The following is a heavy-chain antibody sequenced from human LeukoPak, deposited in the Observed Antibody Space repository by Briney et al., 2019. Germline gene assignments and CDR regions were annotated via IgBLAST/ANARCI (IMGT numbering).Heavy chain of an antibody. Sequence: GESLKISCKGSGYSFTSYWIGRVRQMPGKGLEWMGIIYPGDSDTRYSPSFQGQVTISADKSISTAYLQWSSLKASDTAMYYCARQIELPTVTTPEYIWYFDLWGRGTLVTVSS. CDR3: ARQIELPTVTTPEYIWYFDL. D-gene: IGHD4-17*01. CDR1: GYSFTSYW. V-gene: IGHV5-51*01. J-gene: IGHJ2*01. CDR2: IYPGDSDT.